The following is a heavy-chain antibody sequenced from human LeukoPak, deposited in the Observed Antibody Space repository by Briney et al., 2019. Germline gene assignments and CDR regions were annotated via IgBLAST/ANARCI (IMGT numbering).Heavy chain of an antibody. J-gene: IGHJ4*02. D-gene: IGHD3-10*01. CDR1: GGTFSSYA. CDR2: IIPIFGTA. Sequence: SVKVSCKASGGTFSSYAISWVRQAPGQGLEWMGGIIPIFGTANYAQKFQGRVTITADESTSTAYMELSSLRSEDTAVYYCATDHYGSGSYYFWGQGTLVTVSS. V-gene: IGHV1-69*13. CDR3: ATDHYGSGSYYF.